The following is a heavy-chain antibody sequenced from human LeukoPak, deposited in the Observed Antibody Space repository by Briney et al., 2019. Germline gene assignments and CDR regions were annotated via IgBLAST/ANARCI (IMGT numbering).Heavy chain of an antibody. CDR3: ARGSGRYVMVDW. J-gene: IGHJ4*02. Sequence: GGFLRLSCSASGFTFADFTMSWFRQSPGQGLEWVGFIRSKVYGGAPEHAASVAARFTISRDDSTSIAYLQINSLQVEDTAVYYCARGSGRYVMVDWWGQGTLVTVSS. D-gene: IGHD6-19*01. CDR2: IRSKVYGGAP. CDR1: GFTFADFT. V-gene: IGHV3-49*03.